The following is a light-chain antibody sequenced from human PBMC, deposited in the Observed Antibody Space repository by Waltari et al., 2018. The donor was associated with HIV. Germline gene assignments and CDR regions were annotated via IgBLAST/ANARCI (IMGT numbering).Light chain of an antibody. V-gene: IGKV3-15*01. J-gene: IGKJ4*01. CDR3: QQYYAWPLT. Sequence: EIVMTQSPATLSVSPVERATLSCRASQSASSSFTWYHQNPGQAPRLLIYGASTRATGIPTRFSGSGSGTEFTLTISSPQSEDFAVYYWQQYYAWPLTFGGGTKVEVK. CDR1: QSASSS. CDR2: GAS.